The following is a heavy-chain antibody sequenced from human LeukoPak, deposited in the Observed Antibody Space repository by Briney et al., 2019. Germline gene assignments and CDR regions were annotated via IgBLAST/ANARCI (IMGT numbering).Heavy chain of an antibody. J-gene: IGHJ4*02. Sequence: GASVKVSCKASGYTFTTYGISWVRQAPGQGLEWMGWISAYSGNTNYAQKVQGRVTITADKSTSTAYMELSSLRSEDTAVYYCARDRGGQFDYWGQGTLVTVSS. V-gene: IGHV1-18*01. CDR1: GYTFTTYG. D-gene: IGHD3-16*01. CDR2: ISAYSGNT. CDR3: ARDRGGQFDY.